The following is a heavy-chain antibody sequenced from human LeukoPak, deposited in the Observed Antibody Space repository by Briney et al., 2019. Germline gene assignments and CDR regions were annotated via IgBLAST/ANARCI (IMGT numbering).Heavy chain of an antibody. CDR1: GFSFSSYG. Sequence: GGSLRLSCAASGFSFSSYGMHWVRQAPGKGLEWVAVIWYDGSNKYYADSVKGRFTISRDNSKNTLYLQMNSLRAEDTAVYYCARDIVVVPARVPYGMDVWGQGTTVTVSS. V-gene: IGHV3-33*01. D-gene: IGHD2-2*01. CDR3: ARDIVVVPARVPYGMDV. J-gene: IGHJ6*02. CDR2: IWYDGSNK.